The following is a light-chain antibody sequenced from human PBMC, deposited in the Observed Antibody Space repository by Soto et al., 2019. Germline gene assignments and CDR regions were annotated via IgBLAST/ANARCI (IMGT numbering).Light chain of an antibody. CDR1: QSITSS. CDR3: QHYNSYPLT. V-gene: IGKV1-5*03. CDR2: QAS. J-gene: IGKJ1*01. Sequence: DIQMTQSPSTLSASVGDRVSVTCRASQSITSSLAWFQQKPGKAPKLLIYQASNLETGVQARFSGSGSGTDFTLTISNLQPDDFATYYCQHYNSYPLTFGQGTKVEIK.